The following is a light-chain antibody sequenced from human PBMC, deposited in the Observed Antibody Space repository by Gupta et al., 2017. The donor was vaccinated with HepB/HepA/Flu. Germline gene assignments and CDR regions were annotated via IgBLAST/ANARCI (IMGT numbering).Light chain of an antibody. CDR2: WAS. Sequence: DIVMTQSPDSLAVSLGERATINCKSSQSVLYSPNNKNYLAWYQQKPGQSPKLLIYWASARESGVPDRFSGSGSGTDFTLTISRLQAEDVAVYYCQQFYTTPWTFGQGTKVEI. CDR3: QQFYTTPWT. V-gene: IGKV4-1*01. J-gene: IGKJ1*01. CDR1: QSVLYSPNNKNY.